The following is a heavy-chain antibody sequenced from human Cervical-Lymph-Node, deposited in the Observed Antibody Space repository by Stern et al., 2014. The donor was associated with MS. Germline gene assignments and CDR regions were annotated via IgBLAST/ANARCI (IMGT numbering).Heavy chain of an antibody. CDR3: TRADCSGGRCLRDFDS. CDR1: GFTFGDFA. CDR2: ISWNSASI. Sequence: EVQLVQSGAGLVQPGCSVRLSCAASGFTFGDFAIRWVRQAPGQGLEWVAGISWNSASIGYADSEKGRFTIARDNAKTSLYLQMSSLRPEDTAFYYCTRADCSGGRCLRDFDSWGQGTLVTVSS. V-gene: IGHV3-9*01. D-gene: IGHD2-15*01. J-gene: IGHJ4*02.